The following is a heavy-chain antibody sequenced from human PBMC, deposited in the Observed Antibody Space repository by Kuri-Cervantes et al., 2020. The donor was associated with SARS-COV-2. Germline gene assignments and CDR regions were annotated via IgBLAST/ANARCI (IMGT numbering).Heavy chain of an antibody. D-gene: IGHD2-2*01. Sequence: SETLSLTCTVSGGSISSGDYYWSWIRQPPGKGLEWIGCIYYSGSTYYNPSLKSRVTISVDTSKNQFSLKLSSVTAADTAVYYCARGGDNVNTDRYQLVFSPLYYFDYWGQGTLVTVSS. CDR1: GGSISSGDYY. J-gene: IGHJ4*02. V-gene: IGHV4-30-4*01. CDR3: ARGGDNVNTDRYQLVFSPLYYFDY. CDR2: IYYSGST.